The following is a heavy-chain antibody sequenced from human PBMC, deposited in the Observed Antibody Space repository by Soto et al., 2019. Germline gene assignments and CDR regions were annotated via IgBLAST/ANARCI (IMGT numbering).Heavy chain of an antibody. CDR3: ARQDYYDRSGYYHYFDY. CDR2: ISSSSSYI. V-gene: IGHV3-21*01. CDR1: GFTFSSYS. D-gene: IGHD3-22*01. Sequence: GGSLRLSCAASGFTFSSYSMNWVRQAPGKGLEWVSSISSSSSYIYYADSVKGRFTISRDNAKNSLYLQMNSLRAKDTVVYYCARQDYYDRSGYYHYFDYWEQGTLVTVSS. J-gene: IGHJ4*02.